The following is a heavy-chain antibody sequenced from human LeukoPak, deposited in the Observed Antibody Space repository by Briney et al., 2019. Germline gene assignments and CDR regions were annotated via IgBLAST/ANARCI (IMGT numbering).Heavy chain of an antibody. CDR2: IYPGDSDT. V-gene: IGHV5-51*01. D-gene: IGHD3-16*02. J-gene: IGHJ4*02. CDR1: GSSFTSYW. CDR3: ARQLRLGDLSPPGLDY. Sequence: GASLKISCKCSGSSFTSYWIGGVRPLPGKGLEWMGMIYPGDSDTRYSPSFQGQVTISVDKSTAYLQWSSLKASDTAIYYCARQLRLGDLSPPGLDYWGQGTLVTVSS.